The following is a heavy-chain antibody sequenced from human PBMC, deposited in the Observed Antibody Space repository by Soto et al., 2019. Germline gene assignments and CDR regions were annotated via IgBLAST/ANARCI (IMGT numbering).Heavy chain of an antibody. J-gene: IGHJ5*02. D-gene: IGHD3-22*01. V-gene: IGHV3-53*01. Sequence: EVQLVESGGGLIQPGGSLRLSCAASGFTVSSNYMSWVRQAPGKGLEWVSVIHSGSSTYYADSVKGRFTISSDNLKNTLYLQMNNLRADDTAVYYCARDLFYDRDLGGFDPWGQGTLVTVSS. CDR1: GFTVSSNY. CDR3: ARDLFYDRDLGGFDP. CDR2: IHSGSST.